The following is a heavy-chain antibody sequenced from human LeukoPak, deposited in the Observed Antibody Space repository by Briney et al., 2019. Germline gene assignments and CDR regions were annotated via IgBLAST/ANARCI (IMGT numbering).Heavy chain of an antibody. CDR2: IYHSGST. CDR3: AGGLGCSGGSCYSNSNWFDP. D-gene: IGHD2-15*01. J-gene: IGHJ5*02. CDR1: GGSISSGGYS. Sequence: PSQTLSLTCAVSGGSISSGGYSWSWIRQPPGKGLEWIGYIYHSGSTYYNPSLKSRVTISVDRSKNQFSLKLSSVTAADTAVYYCAGGLGCSGGSCYSNSNWFDPWGQGTLVTVSS. V-gene: IGHV4-30-2*01.